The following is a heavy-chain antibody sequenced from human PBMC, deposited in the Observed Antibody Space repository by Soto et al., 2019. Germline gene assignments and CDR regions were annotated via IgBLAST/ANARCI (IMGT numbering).Heavy chain of an antibody. D-gene: IGHD2-21*02. V-gene: IGHV1-46*01. CDR1: GYPFTDYF. CDR3: ARELYSCGGDCPYYMDY. Sequence: ASVKVSCKTSGYPFTDYFIHWVRQAPGQGLEWMGIISLYHHSTSYAQKFQGRLTVTADTPTTTVYMDLSSLTSEDSAVYWCARELYSCGGDCPYYMDYWGQGTLVTVSS. J-gene: IGHJ4*02. CDR2: ISLYHHST.